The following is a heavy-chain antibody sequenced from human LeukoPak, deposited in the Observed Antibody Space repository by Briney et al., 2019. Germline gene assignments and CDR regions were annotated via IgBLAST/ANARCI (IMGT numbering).Heavy chain of an antibody. CDR3: ARDLFGSGSFYGF. CDR1: GFTVSSNY. Sequence: GRSLRLSCAASGFTVSSNYMSWVRQAPGKGLEWVSVIYGGVNTVYADSVQGRFTISRDNSKNTLYLQMNSLRAEDTAVYYCARDLFGSGSFYGFWGQGTLVTVSS. J-gene: IGHJ4*02. V-gene: IGHV3-66*01. CDR2: IYGGVNT. D-gene: IGHD3-10*01.